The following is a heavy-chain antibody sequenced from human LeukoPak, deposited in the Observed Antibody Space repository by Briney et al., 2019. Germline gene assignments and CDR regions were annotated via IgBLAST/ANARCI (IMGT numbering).Heavy chain of an antibody. J-gene: IGHJ4*02. D-gene: IGHD5-12*01. CDR3: AREGHSGYPFDY. CDR1: GGSISSSSYY. Sequence: SETLSLTCTVSGGSISSSSYYWGWIRQPPGKGLEWIGSIYYSGSTYYNPSLKSRVTISVDTSKNQFSLKLSSVTAADTAVYYCAREGHSGYPFDYWGQGTLVTVSS. CDR2: IYYSGST. V-gene: IGHV4-39*07.